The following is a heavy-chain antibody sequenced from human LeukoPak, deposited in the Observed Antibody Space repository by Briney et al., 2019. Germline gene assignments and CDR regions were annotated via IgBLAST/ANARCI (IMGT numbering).Heavy chain of an antibody. CDR2: ISSSGSTI. CDR1: GFTFSDYY. CDR3: ARGLVVGRGMDYGMDV. D-gene: IGHD2-2*01. Sequence: GGSLRLSCAASGFTFSDYYMSWIRQAPGKGLEWVSYISSSGSTIYYADSVKGRFTISRDNAKNSLYLQMNSLRAEDTAVYYCARGLVVGRGMDYGMDVWGQGTTVTVSS. V-gene: IGHV3-11*01. J-gene: IGHJ6*02.